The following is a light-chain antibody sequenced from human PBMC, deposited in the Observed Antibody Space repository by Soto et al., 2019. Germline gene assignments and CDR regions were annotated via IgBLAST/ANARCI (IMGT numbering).Light chain of an antibody. J-gene: IGKJ2*01. V-gene: IGKV4-1*01. CDR3: QRYYSTPYT. CDR2: WAS. Sequence: DIVMTQSPDSLAVSLGEKATINCKSSQSVLYSSNNENYLAWYQQKPGQSPKLLIYWASTRDSGVPDRFSGSGSGTDFTLTISSLQAEDVAVYYCQRYYSTPYTFGQGTKVDIK. CDR1: QSVLYSSNNENY.